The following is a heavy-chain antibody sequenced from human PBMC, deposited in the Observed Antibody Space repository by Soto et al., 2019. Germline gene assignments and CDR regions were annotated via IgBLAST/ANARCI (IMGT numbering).Heavy chain of an antibody. CDR3: ASWHEREHAYDV. V-gene: IGHV3-53*01. CDR2: LYDVDGT. Sequence: DVRLVESGGGLIQPGESLRLSCAALGVNVSGKRYVAWVRQAPGKGLEWISALYDVDGTYYADAVKGRFTTSSDSSKTSLYLQMNGLGPDDTAVYYCASWHEREHAYDVWGRGKTVTVSS. D-gene: IGHD1-1*01. CDR1: GVNVSGKRY. J-gene: IGHJ3*01.